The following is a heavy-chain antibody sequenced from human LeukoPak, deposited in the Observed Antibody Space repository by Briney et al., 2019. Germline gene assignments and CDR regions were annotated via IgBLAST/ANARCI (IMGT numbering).Heavy chain of an antibody. J-gene: IGHJ5*02. V-gene: IGHV3-23*01. D-gene: IGHD3-10*01. CDR3: AKLLWFGELLSLSWFDP. CDR1: GFTFTNAW. Sequence: GGSLRLSCVASGFTFTNAWMSWFRQAPGKGLEWVSAISGSGGSTYYADSVKGRFTISRDNSKNTLYLQMNSLRAEDTAVYYCAKLLWFGELLSLSWFDPWGQGTLVTVSS. CDR2: ISGSGGST.